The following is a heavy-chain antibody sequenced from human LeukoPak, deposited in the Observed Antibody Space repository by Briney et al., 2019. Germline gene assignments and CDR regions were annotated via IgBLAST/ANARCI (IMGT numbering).Heavy chain of an antibody. Sequence: PSETLSLTCTVSDGSLTGYYWSWIRQSPGKGLEWIGYIFDSGSTNYNPTLQSRVTISVDTSKNYFSLKLSSVTAADTAVYYCARRRGYCSGGSCYSPYYYMDVWGKGTTVTVSS. CDR1: DGSLTGYY. V-gene: IGHV4-59*12. CDR3: ARRRGYCSGGSCYSPYYYMDV. CDR2: IFDSGST. J-gene: IGHJ6*03. D-gene: IGHD2-15*01.